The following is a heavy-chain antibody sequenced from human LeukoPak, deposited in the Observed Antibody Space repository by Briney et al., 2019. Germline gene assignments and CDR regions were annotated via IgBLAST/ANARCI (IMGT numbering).Heavy chain of an antibody. CDR1: GGTFSSYA. CDR2: IIPIFGTA. J-gene: IGHJ5*02. Sequence: GASVKVSCKASGGTFSSYAISWVRQAPGQGLEWMGGIIPIFGTANYAQKFQGRVTITTDESTSTAYMELSSLRSEDTAVYYCARDRGNIAAAGGNWFDPWGQGTLVTVSS. V-gene: IGHV1-69*05. CDR3: ARDRGNIAAAGGNWFDP. D-gene: IGHD6-13*01.